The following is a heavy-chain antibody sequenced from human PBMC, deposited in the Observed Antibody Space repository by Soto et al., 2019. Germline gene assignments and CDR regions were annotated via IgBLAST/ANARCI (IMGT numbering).Heavy chain of an antibody. CDR1: GYSFTNYG. CDR2: ISGYNGKT. J-gene: IGHJ4*01. Sequence: ASVKVSCKASGYSFTNYGVGWVRQAPGQGLEWMGWISGYNGKTHYAEKIQGRITLTTDTSTSTAYIELRSLRSDDTAMYYCAREMAGRGGEYDYWG. V-gene: IGHV1-18*01. CDR3: AREMAGRGGEYDY. D-gene: IGHD3-16*01.